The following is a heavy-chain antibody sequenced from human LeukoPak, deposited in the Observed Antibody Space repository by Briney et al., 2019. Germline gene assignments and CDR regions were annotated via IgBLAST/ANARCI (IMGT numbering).Heavy chain of an antibody. V-gene: IGHV3-7*05. Sequence: PGGSLRLSCAVSGFTFSNYWMSWVRQAPGKGLEWVANINQGGSEKYYLNSVKGRFTISRDNVKNSLYLQMNSLRTDDAAIYYCVRDGSGYDYWGQGTLVTVSS. J-gene: IGHJ4*02. CDR1: GFTFSNYW. CDR2: INQGGSEK. CDR3: VRDGSGYDY. D-gene: IGHD6-19*01.